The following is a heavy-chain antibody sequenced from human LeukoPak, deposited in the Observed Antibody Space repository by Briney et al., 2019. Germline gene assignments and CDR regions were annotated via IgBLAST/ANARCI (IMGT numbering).Heavy chain of an antibody. V-gene: IGHV3-23*01. D-gene: IGHD3-22*01. J-gene: IGHJ4*02. Sequence: GGSLRLSCAASGFTFSSYAMSWVRQAPGKGLEWVSAISGSGGSTYYADSVKGRFTISRDNSKNTLYLQMSSLRAEDTAVYYCAKDGDYYDSSGYYYVYFEFDYWGQGTLVTVSS. CDR1: GFTFSSYA. CDR3: AKDGDYYDSSGYYYVYFEFDY. CDR2: ISGSGGST.